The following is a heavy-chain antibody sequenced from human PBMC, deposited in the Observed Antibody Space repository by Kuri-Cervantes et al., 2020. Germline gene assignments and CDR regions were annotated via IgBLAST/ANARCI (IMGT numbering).Heavy chain of an antibody. D-gene: IGHD1-1*01. CDR1: GFTFSNAW. V-gene: IGHV3-15*01. J-gene: IGHJ4*02. CDR3: TRDRTLPGILYYFDS. Sequence: GGSLRLSCAASGFTFSNAWMSWVRQAPGKGLEWVGRIKSKTDGGTTDYAAPVKGTFTISRDDSKNTAYLQMNSLTTGDTAVYYCTRDRTLPGILYYFDSWGQGTLVTDSS. CDR2: IKSKTDGGTT.